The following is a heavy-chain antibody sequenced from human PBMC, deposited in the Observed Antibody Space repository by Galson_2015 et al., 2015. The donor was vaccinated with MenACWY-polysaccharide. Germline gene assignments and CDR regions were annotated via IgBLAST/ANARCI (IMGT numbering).Heavy chain of an antibody. CDR1: GYSFSSYD. V-gene: IGHV1-8*01. J-gene: IGHJ4*02. Sequence: SVKVSCKASGYSFSSYDINWVRQATGQGLEWMGWMNPNSGNTGYAQKFQGRDTMTRNTSISTAYMELSSLRSEDTAVYYCARARQITHGGVIVNWTFDSWRQAPPVTVSS. CDR2: MNPNSGNT. D-gene: IGHD3-16*02. CDR3: ARARQITHGGVIVNWTFDS.